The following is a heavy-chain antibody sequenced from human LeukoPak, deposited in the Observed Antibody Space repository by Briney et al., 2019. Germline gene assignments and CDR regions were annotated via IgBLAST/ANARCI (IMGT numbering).Heavy chain of an antibody. Sequence: GGSLRLSCAASGFTFSSYEMNWVRQAPGKGLEWVSYISSSGSTIYYADSVKGRFTISRDNSKNTLYLQMNSLRAEDTAVYYCASDASGRSNSYYYFYYMDVWGKGTTVTVSS. D-gene: IGHD3-10*01. CDR2: ISSSGSTI. V-gene: IGHV3-48*03. CDR1: GFTFSSYE. J-gene: IGHJ6*03. CDR3: ASDASGRSNSYYYFYYMDV.